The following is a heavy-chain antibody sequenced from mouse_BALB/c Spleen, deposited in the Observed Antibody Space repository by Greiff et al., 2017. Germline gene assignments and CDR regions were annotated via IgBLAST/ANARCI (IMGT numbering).Heavy chain of an antibody. V-gene: IGHV3-8*02. Sequence: VQLKESGPSLVKPSQTLSLTCSVTGDSITSCYWNWIRKFPGNKLEYMGYISYSGSTYYNPSLKSRISITRDTSKNQYYLQLNSVTTEDTATYYCARYRDGYGFAYWGQGTLVTVSA. CDR3: ARYRDGYGFAY. CDR2: ISYSGST. CDR1: GDSITSCY. D-gene: IGHD2-2*01. J-gene: IGHJ3*01.